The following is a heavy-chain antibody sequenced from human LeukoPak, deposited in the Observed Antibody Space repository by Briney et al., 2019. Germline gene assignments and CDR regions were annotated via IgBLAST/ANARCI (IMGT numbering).Heavy chain of an antibody. Sequence: GGSLRLSCAASGFTLSSYAMSWVRQAPGKGLEWVSAIGGSGGSTYYADSVKGRLTISRDNSKNTLYLQMNSLRAEDTAVYYCAKRYSSGWYGYWGQGTLVTVSS. CDR1: GFTLSSYA. CDR2: IGGSGGST. J-gene: IGHJ4*02. CDR3: AKRYSSGWYGY. V-gene: IGHV3-23*01. D-gene: IGHD6-19*01.